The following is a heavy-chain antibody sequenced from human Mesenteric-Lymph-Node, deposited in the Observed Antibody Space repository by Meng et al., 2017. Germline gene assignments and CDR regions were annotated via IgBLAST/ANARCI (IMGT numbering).Heavy chain of an antibody. V-gene: IGHV3-23*01. CDR1: GITLNNHA. CDR3: AREEQWLVHFDY. CDR2: ISVTGDYT. J-gene: IGHJ4*02. Sequence: EVQLLGFGGGLVQPGGSLRLSCGASGITLNNHAMSWVRQAPGKGLEWVSAISVTGDYTYYADSVKGRFTISRDNSKNTLYLQMNSLRAEDTAVYYCAREEQWLVHFDYWGQGTLVTVSS. D-gene: IGHD6-19*01.